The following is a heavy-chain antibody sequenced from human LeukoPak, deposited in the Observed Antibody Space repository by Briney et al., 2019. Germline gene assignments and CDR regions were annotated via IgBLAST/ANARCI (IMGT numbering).Heavy chain of an antibody. CDR2: IKQDGSEK. J-gene: IGHJ5*02. Sequence: GGSLRLSCAASGFTFSSYWMSWVRQAPGKGLEWVANIKQDGSEKYYVDSVKGRFTLSRDNAKNSLYLQMNSLRAEDTAVYYCARGGSYYENWFDPWGQGTLVTVSS. CDR1: GFTFSSYW. D-gene: IGHD3-10*01. CDR3: ARGGSYYENWFDP. V-gene: IGHV3-7*04.